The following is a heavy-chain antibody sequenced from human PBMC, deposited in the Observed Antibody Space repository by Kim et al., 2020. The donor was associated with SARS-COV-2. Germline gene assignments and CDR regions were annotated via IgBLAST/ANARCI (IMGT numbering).Heavy chain of an antibody. V-gene: IGHV3-23*01. Sequence: GGSLRLSCAASGFTFSSYAMSWVRQAPGKGLEWVSAISGSGGSTYYADSVKGRFTISRDNSKNTLYLQMNSLRAEDTAVYYCAKIRARDVLRYFDWLFSYYFDYWGQGTLVTVSS. CDR1: GFTFSSYA. CDR3: AKIRARDVLRYFDWLFSYYFDY. J-gene: IGHJ4*02. D-gene: IGHD3-9*01. CDR2: ISGSGGST.